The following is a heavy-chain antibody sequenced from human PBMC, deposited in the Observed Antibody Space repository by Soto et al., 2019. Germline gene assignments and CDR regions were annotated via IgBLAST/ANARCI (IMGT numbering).Heavy chain of an antibody. D-gene: IGHD2-21*02. CDR1: GFIYRGYR. Sequence: HGGSLRLCGADSGFIYRGYRMNWVRQAPGKGLEWVSYISSSSSTIYYADSVKGRFTISRDNAKNSLYLQMNSLRDEDTAVYYCARGGGAGGNFRIHYWGQGTLVTVSS. CDR2: ISSSSSTI. V-gene: IGHV3-48*02. J-gene: IGHJ4*02. CDR3: ARGGGAGGNFRIHY.